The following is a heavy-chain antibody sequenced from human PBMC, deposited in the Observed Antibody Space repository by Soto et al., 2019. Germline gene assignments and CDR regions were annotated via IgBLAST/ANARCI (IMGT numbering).Heavy chain of an antibody. D-gene: IGHD6-6*01. J-gene: IGHJ5*02. CDR2: INAHSGGT. CDR1: GYTFTGYY. CDR3: AKDLTRQLAYWLDP. V-gene: IGHV1-2*02. Sequence: ASVKVSCKASGYTFTGYYIHWLRQAPGQGLEWMGWINAHSGGTEYAQKFQGRVTLTRDTSIATAYLTLTSLTADDTALYYCAKDLTRQLAYWLDPWGQGTQVTVSS.